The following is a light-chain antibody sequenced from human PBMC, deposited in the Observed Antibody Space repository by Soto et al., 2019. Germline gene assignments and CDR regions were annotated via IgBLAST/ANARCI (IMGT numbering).Light chain of an antibody. Sequence: EIVLAQSPGTLSLSPGESTTLSCRASQSVGSSYLAWYQHKPGQAPRLLIYGATSRATGIPDRFSGSGSGTDFTLTISRPEPEDFAVYFCQQYNYLITFGQGTRLEIK. CDR1: QSVGSSY. J-gene: IGKJ5*01. CDR2: GAT. V-gene: IGKV3-20*01. CDR3: QQYNYLIT.